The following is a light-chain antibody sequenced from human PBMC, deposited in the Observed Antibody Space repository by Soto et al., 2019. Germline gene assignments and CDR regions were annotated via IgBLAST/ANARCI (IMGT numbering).Light chain of an antibody. J-gene: IGKJ3*01. CDR1: QSVTSSY. CDR3: QQHGNSPFT. V-gene: IGKV3-20*01. Sequence: EVVLTQSPGTLSLSPGERATLSCRTSQSVTSSYLAWYQQKPGQAPRLLIYGASTRATGIPDRFFASGSGTDFTLTISRLEPEDFAVYYCQQHGNSPFTFGPGTKVDLK. CDR2: GAS.